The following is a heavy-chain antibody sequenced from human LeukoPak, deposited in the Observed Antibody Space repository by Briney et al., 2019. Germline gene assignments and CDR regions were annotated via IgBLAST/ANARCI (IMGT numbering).Heavy chain of an antibody. CDR3: TRATERRRITMVRGVLYYFDY. CDR2: IRSKAYGGTT. J-gene: IGHJ4*02. Sequence: PGGSLRLSCAASGFTFSSYGMHWVRQAPGKGLEWVGFIRSKAYGGTTEYAASVKGRFTISRDDSKSIAYLQMNSLKTEDTAVYYCTRATERRRITMVRGVLYYFDYWGQGTLVTVSS. V-gene: IGHV3-49*04. CDR1: GFTFSSYG. D-gene: IGHD3-10*01.